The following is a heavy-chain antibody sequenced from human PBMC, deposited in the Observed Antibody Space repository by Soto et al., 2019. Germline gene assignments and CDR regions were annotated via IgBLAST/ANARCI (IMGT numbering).Heavy chain of an antibody. D-gene: IGHD6-19*01. Sequence: ASVKVSCKASGYTFTSYGISWVRQAPGQGLEWMGWISAYNGITNYAQKLQGRVTMTTDTSTSTAYMELRSLRSDDTAVYYCAREGAVAGTWAYYYYYGMDVWGQGTTVTVSS. CDR3: AREGAVAGTWAYYYYYGMDV. CDR2: ISAYNGIT. CDR1: GYTFTSYG. J-gene: IGHJ6*02. V-gene: IGHV1-18*04.